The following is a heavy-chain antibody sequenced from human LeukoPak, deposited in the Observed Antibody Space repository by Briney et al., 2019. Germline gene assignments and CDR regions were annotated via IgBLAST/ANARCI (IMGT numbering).Heavy chain of an antibody. V-gene: IGHV3-33*01. CDR2: IWYDGSNK. J-gene: IGHJ4*02. CDR1: GFTFSSYG. D-gene: IGHD5-18*01. CDR3: ARDLNSIQLKN. Sequence: TGGSLRLSCAASGFTFSSYGMHWVRQAPGKGLEWVAVIWYDGSNKYYADSVKGRFTISRDNAKNSLYLQMNSLRAEDTAVYYCARDLNSIQLKNWGQGTLVTVSS.